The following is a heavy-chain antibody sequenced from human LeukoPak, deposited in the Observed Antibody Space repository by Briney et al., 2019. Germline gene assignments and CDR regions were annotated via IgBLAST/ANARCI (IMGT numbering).Heavy chain of an antibody. V-gene: IGHV1-69*02. D-gene: IGHD3-22*01. J-gene: IGHJ4*02. CDR3: ARGVDSYDSSGYYPRGSPTLPEADY. CDR1: GGTFSSYT. CDR2: IIPILGIA. Sequence: RASVKVSCKASGGTFSSYTISWVRQAPGQGLEWMGRIIPILGIAKYAQKFQGRVTITADKSTSTAYMELSSLRSEDTAVYYCARGVDSYDSSGYYPRGSPTLPEADYWGQGTLVTVSS.